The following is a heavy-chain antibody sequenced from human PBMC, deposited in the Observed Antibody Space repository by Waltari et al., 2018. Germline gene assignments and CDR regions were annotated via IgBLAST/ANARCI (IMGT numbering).Heavy chain of an antibody. D-gene: IGHD6-6*01. CDR1: GGSISSYY. J-gene: IGHJ4*02. V-gene: IGHV4-59*01. Sequence: QVQLQESGPGLVKPSETLSLTCTVSGGSISSYYWSWHRQPPGKGLEWIGYIYYSGSTNYNPSLKSRVTISVDTSKNQFSLKLSSVTAADTAVYYCARVSGRSSSTHHFDYWGQGTLVTVSS. CDR2: IYYSGST. CDR3: ARVSGRSSSTHHFDY.